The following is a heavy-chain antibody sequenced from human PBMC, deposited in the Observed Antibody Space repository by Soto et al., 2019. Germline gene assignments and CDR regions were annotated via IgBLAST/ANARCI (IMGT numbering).Heavy chain of an antibody. J-gene: IGHJ3*02. V-gene: IGHV1-69*01. Sequence: QVQLVQSGAEVKKPGSSVKVSCKASGGTFSSYAISWVRQAPGQGLEWMGGIIPIFGTANYAQKFQGRVTIPADESTSTAYMELSSVRSEDTAVYYCARDFNTYYYDSSGYNDAFDIWGQGTMVTVSS. D-gene: IGHD3-22*01. CDR3: ARDFNTYYYDSSGYNDAFDI. CDR2: IIPIFGTA. CDR1: GGTFSSYA.